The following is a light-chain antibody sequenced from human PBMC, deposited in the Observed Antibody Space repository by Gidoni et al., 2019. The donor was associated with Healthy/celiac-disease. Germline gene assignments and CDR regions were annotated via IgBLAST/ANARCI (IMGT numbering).Light chain of an antibody. V-gene: IGKV3-11*01. CDR1: HSLSSY. Sequence: IGLIQSPATLSLSPRERATLSCRASHSLSSYLDWYQQKPGQAPRLLVYDASNRATGIQARCSGSGSGTNFTLTISSLEPVDFAVYYCQQRSHPLTFGGXTKVEIK. CDR3: QQRSHPLT. CDR2: DAS. J-gene: IGKJ4*01.